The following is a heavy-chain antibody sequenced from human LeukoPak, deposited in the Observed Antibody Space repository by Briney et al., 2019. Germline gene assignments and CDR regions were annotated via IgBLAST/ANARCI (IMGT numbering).Heavy chain of an antibody. D-gene: IGHD2-2*01. V-gene: IGHV3-21*01. CDR3: ARGSLKGYEIVDP. Sequence: PGGSLRLSCAASGFTFSRYWVHWVRHPPGKGVEWVSFISTSSSYIYYADSVKGRFTISRDNAKNSLYLQMNSLRAEDTAVYYCARGSLKGYEIVDPWGQGTLVTVSS. CDR1: GFTFSRYW. CDR2: ISTSSSYI. J-gene: IGHJ5*02.